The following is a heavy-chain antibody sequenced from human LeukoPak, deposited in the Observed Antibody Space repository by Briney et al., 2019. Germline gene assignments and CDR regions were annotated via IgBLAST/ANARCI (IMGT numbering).Heavy chain of an antibody. CDR1: GDSYSNDY. J-gene: IGHJ6*03. D-gene: IGHD3-10*01. Sequence: KPSETLSLTCTVSGDSYSNDYRSWIRQSPGKGLEWIGYLYYSGSTDYNPSLKNRATISVGPSKNQFSLELRSVTAADTAVYYCATSVVRGVLITGYYYMDVWGKGTTVTVSS. CDR3: ATSVVRGVLITGYYYMDV. V-gene: IGHV4-59*01. CDR2: LYYSGST.